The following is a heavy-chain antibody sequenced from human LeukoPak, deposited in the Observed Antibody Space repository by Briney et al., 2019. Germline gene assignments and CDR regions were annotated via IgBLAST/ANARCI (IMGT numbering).Heavy chain of an antibody. J-gene: IGHJ4*02. Sequence: GGSLRLSCAASGFTFSSYSMNWVRQAPGKGLEWVSYISSSSSTIYYADSLKGRFTLSRGDAENSLYLQMNSLRAEDTAVYYCARDSSVTAAPIDYWGQGTLVTVSS. V-gene: IGHV3-48*01. CDR3: ARDSSVTAAPIDY. D-gene: IGHD2-2*01. CDR2: ISSSSSTI. CDR1: GFTFSSYS.